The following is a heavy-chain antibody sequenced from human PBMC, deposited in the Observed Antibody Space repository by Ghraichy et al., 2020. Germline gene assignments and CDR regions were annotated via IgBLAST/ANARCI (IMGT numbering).Heavy chain of an antibody. J-gene: IGHJ4*02. D-gene: IGHD5-24*01. V-gene: IGHV4-34*01. CDR3: ARGRGFKVFDY. CDR2: INHSGST. CDR1: GGSFSGYY. Sequence: SETLSLTCAVSGGSFSGYYWSWIRQPPGKGLEWIGEINHSGSTNYTPSLKSRVTFSVDTSKNQFSLKLSSVTAADTALHYCARGRGFKVFDYWGQGTLVTVSS.